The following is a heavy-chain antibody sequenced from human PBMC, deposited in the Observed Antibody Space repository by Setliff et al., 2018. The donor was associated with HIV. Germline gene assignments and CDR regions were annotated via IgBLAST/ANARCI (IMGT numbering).Heavy chain of an antibody. CDR3: ARDTYDSRGYFFGY. D-gene: IGHD3-22*01. CDR1: GGSISSGGYF. V-gene: IGHV4-31*03. Sequence: PSETLSLTCTVSGGSISSGGYFWSWIRQLPGKGLEWIGYIYYSGSTFYNPSLKSRVTMSVDTSKNQFSLHLSSVTAADTAVYYCARDTYDSRGYFFGYWGQGTLVTVS. CDR2: IYYSGST. J-gene: IGHJ4*02.